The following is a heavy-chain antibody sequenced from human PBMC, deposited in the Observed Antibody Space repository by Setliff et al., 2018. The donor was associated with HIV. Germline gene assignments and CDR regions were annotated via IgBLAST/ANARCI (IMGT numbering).Heavy chain of an antibody. CDR1: GYTFTSYD. CDR3: ARRGVPQQIDLDS. Sequence: GASVKVSCKASGYTFTSYDINWVRQATGQGLEWMGWMNPNSGNTGYAQKFQGRVTITRNTSISTAYMELSSLRSEDTAVYYCARRGVPQQIDLDSWGHGTLVTVSS. J-gene: IGHJ5*01. CDR2: MNPNSGNT. V-gene: IGHV1-8*03. D-gene: IGHD3-10*01.